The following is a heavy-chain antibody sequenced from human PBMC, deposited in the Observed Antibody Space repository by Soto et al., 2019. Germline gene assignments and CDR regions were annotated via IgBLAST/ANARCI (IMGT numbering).Heavy chain of an antibody. Sequence: QVQLQESGPGLVKPSETLSLTCTVSGASISSGDYYWRWIRQPPGKGLEWIGYIYYSGSTNYNPSLKSRVTISVDTSKNQFSLRLSSVTAADTAVYYCAREPAYGDYAPRYWGQGTLVTVSS. J-gene: IGHJ4*02. CDR3: AREPAYGDYAPRY. V-gene: IGHV4-30-4*01. CDR1: GASISSGDYY. CDR2: IYYSGST. D-gene: IGHD4-17*01.